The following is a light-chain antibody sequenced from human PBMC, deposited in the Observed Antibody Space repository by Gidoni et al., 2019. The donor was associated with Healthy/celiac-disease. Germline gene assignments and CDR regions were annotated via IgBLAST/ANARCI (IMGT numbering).Light chain of an antibody. Sequence: EIVLTQSPVTLSLSPGERATLSCRASQLVSSSYLAWYQQKPGQAPRLLIYGASSRAPCIPDRLSGSGSGTDFTITISRLEPEDFAVYYCQQYGSSPPVITFGPGTKVDIK. CDR1: QLVSSSY. V-gene: IGKV3-20*01. CDR3: QQYGSSPPVIT. J-gene: IGKJ3*01. CDR2: GAS.